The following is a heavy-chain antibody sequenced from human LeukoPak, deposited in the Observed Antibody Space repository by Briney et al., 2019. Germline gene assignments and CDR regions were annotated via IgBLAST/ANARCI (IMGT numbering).Heavy chain of an antibody. J-gene: IGHJ4*02. CDR1: GGSISSSSYY. Sequence: SKTLSLTCTVSGGSISSSSYYWSWIRQPPGKGLEWIGEINHSGSTNYNPSLKSRVTISVDTSKNQFSLKLSSVTAADTAVYYCARGGSGVAAAGNLDYWGQGTLVTVSS. CDR2: INHSGST. V-gene: IGHV4-39*07. CDR3: ARGGSGVAAAGNLDY. D-gene: IGHD6-13*01.